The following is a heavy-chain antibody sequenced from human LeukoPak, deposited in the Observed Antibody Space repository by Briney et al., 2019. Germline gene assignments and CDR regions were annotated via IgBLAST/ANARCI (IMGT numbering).Heavy chain of an antibody. J-gene: IGHJ4*02. V-gene: IGHV4-4*02. CDR2: IYHSGDT. Sequence: PSGTLSLTCAVSGGSLSSSHWWSWVRQTPGKGLEWIGEIYHSGDTNYNPSLKSRVTISVDTSKNQFSLKLSSVTAADTAVYYCARYSSSWYYFDYWGQGTLVTVSS. D-gene: IGHD6-13*01. CDR1: GGSLSSSHW. CDR3: ARYSSSWYYFDY.